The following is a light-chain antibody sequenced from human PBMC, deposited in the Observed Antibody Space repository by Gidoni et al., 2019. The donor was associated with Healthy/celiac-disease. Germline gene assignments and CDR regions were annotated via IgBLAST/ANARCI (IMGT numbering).Light chain of an antibody. Sequence: SYELTQPPSVSVSPGQTASITCSGDKLGDKYACWYQQKPGPSPVLVIYQDSKRPSGIPERFSGSNSGNTATLTISGTQAMDEADYYCQASDSSTGGVFGGGTKLTVL. V-gene: IGLV3-1*01. CDR2: QDS. CDR3: QASDSSTGGV. CDR1: KLGDKY. J-gene: IGLJ2*01.